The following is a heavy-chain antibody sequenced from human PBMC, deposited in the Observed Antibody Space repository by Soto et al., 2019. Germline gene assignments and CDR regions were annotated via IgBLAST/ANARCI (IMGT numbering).Heavy chain of an antibody. J-gene: IGHJ3*02. D-gene: IGHD2-2*01. CDR1: GGTFSSYA. CDR3: ARDNIPWGISTTSNDAFDI. V-gene: IGHV1-69*12. CDR2: IIPIFGTA. Sequence: QVQRVQSGAEVKKPGSSVKVSCKASGGTFSSYAISWVRQAPGQGLEWMRGIIPIFGTANYAQKFQGRVTITADESTSTAYMELSSLRSEDTAVYYCARDNIPWGISTTSNDAFDIWGQGTMVTVSS.